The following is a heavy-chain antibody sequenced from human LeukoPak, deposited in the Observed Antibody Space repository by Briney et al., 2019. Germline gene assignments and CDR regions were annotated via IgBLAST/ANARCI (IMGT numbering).Heavy chain of an antibody. Sequence: QPGGSLRLSCATSGFTFSSYEMNWVRQAPGKGLEWVSYISSSGSTIYYADSVKGRFTISRDNAKNSLYPQMNGLRAEDTAVYSCARGADGVSSNSRGWFDPWGQGTLVTVSS. D-gene: IGHD2-15*01. CDR2: ISSSGSTI. V-gene: IGHV3-48*03. CDR3: ARGADGVSSNSRGWFDP. J-gene: IGHJ5*02. CDR1: GFTFSSYE.